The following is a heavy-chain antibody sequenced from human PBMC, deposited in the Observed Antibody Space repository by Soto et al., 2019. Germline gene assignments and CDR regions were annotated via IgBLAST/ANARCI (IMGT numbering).Heavy chain of an antibody. Sequence: SETLSLTCTVCGGLFSIYYSIWIRQPPRRGLEWIGEINHSGSTNYNPSLKSRVTISVDTSKNQFSMKLSSVTAADTAVYYCARSRGKSSDYWGQGTLVTVSS. CDR2: INHSGST. CDR3: ARSRGKSSDY. V-gene: IGHV4-34*01. D-gene: IGHD3-10*01. J-gene: IGHJ4*02. CDR1: GGLFSIYY.